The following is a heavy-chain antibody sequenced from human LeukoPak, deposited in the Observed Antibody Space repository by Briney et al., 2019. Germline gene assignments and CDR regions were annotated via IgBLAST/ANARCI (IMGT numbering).Heavy chain of an antibody. CDR3: AKDTSTRWYSSTPLPGDY. CDR1: GFTFSSYA. Sequence: GGSLRLSCAASGFTFSSYAIHWVRQAPGKGLEWVAVISYDGSNKYYADSVKGRFTISRDNSKNTLYLQMNSLRAEGTAIYYCAKDTSTRWYSSTPLPGDYWGQGTLVTVSS. V-gene: IGHV3-30-3*01. CDR2: ISYDGSNK. J-gene: IGHJ4*02. D-gene: IGHD6-13*01.